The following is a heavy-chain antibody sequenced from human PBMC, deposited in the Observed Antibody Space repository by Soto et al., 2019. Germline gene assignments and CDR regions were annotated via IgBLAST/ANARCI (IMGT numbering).Heavy chain of an antibody. CDR3: AREYSNSPEAFDF. V-gene: IGHV4-61*01. D-gene: IGHD6-6*01. CDR2: IYYSGRT. CDR1: GGSVNSDSYY. J-gene: IGHJ4*02. Sequence: SETLSLTCTVSGGSVNSDSYYWTWIRQPAGKGLEWIGYIYYSGRTNYNPSLKSRVTISVDTSRNQFSLRLSSVTAADTAVFYCAREYSNSPEAFDFWGQGALVTVSS.